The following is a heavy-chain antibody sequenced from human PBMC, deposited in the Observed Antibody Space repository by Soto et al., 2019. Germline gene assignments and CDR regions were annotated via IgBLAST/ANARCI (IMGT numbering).Heavy chain of an antibody. CDR3: AAAHCSSSSCLNWFDP. Sequence: GGSLRLSCAASGFSFSNYSMNWVRQAPGKGLEWVSYNSSSGKTIYYAESVKGRFTISRDNAKNSLYLQMSSLRAEDTSVYYCAAAHCSSSSCLNWFDPWGQGTLVTVSS. D-gene: IGHD2-2*01. V-gene: IGHV3-48*01. CDR2: NSSSGKTI. J-gene: IGHJ5*02. CDR1: GFSFSNYS.